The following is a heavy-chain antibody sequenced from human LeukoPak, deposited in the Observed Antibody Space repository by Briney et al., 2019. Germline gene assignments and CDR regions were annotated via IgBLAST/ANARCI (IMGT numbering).Heavy chain of an antibody. D-gene: IGHD4-11*01. V-gene: IGHV3-23*01. CDR2: ISGSGGST. J-gene: IGHJ4*02. CDR3: AKGATVIHYSKFDY. CDR1: GFTFSSYA. Sequence: GGSLRLSCAASGFTFSSYAMSWVRQAPGMGLEWVSAISGSGGSTYYADSEKGRFTISRDNSKNTLYLQMNSLRAEDTAVYYCAKGATVIHYSKFDYWGQGTLVTVSS.